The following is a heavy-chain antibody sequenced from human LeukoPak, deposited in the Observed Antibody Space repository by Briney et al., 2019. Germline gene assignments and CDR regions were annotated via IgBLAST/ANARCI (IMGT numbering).Heavy chain of an antibody. CDR2: ISAQHGQT. V-gene: IGHV1-18*01. D-gene: IGHD2-2*01. CDR3: ARVYQGSHWSWFDP. Sequence: XXXKXXGYSENXYGITWVRQVAGQGLEWMGWISAQHGQTEYAPNSQDRVTMTTDTYTNTAYMELRSLRSDDTAVYYCARVYQGSHWSWFDPWGQGTLVTVSS. CDR1: GYSENXYG. J-gene: IGHJ5*02.